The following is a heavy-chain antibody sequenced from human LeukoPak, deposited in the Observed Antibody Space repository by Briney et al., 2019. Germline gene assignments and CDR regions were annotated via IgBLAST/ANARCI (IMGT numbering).Heavy chain of an antibody. J-gene: IGHJ4*02. D-gene: IGHD3-22*01. CDR1: GFTFSSYA. V-gene: IGHV3-30*04. Sequence: GGSLRLSCAASGFTFSSYAMHWVRQAPGKGLEWVAVISYDGSNKYYADSVKGRFTISRDNSKNTLYLQMNSLRAEDTAVYYCAKDPRITMIVVVITTYFDYWGQGTLVTVSS. CDR2: ISYDGSNK. CDR3: AKDPRITMIVVVITTYFDY.